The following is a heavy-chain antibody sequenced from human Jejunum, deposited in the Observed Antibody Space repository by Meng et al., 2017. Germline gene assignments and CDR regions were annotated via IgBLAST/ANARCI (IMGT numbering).Heavy chain of an antibody. CDR1: GDSIDSGYY. CDR2: IYHSGST. CDR3: ARVFSSIISSFADY. J-gene: IGHJ4*02. D-gene: IGHD3-16*01. V-gene: IGHV4-38-2*02. Sequence: QLQESGPGLVKPSEILSLTCTVSGDSIDSGYYWAWIRQPPGKGLEWIGYIYHSGSTFYNPSLESRVIISVDTSKNQFSLNLDSVTAADTAVYYCARVFSSIISSFADYWGQGTLVTVSS.